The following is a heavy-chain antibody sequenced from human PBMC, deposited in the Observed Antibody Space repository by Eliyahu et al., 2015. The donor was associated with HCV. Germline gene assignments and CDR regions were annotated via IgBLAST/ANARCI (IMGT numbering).Heavy chain of an antibody. CDR1: GFTFSSYA. CDR3: AKGLPPFSFWSGDPQVGDS. J-gene: IGHJ4*02. D-gene: IGHD3-3*01. V-gene: IGHV3-23*01. Sequence: EVQLLESGGGLVQPGGSLRLSCAASGFTFSSYAMSWVRQAPGKGLGWVSSISGNEGSPWYADTVKGRFTVSRDNSKNTFYLHMNSLRADDTAVYYCAKGLPPFSFWSGDPQVGDSWGQGTLVTVSS. CDR2: ISGNEGSP.